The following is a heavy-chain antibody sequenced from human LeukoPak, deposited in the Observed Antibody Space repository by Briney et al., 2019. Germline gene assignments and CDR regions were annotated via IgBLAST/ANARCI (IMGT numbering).Heavy chain of an antibody. V-gene: IGHV4-31*03. CDR3: VRVGRGSGSDYWYRVL. CDR1: SHSIRCGDYY. CDR2: IFFSGCS. Sequence: PSLTVSLLCTFSSHSIRCGDYYCSSLRQPPGKGVELIGYIFFSGCSYYNPSLQSRVTIVVDTSKNHFSLELNSVTAADTAVYYCVRVGRGSGSDYWYRVLWGRGTLVTVSS. J-gene: IGHJ2*01. D-gene: IGHD3-10*01.